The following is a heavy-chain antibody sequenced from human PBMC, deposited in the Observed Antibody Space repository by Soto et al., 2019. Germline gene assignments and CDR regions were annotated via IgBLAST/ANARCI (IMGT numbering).Heavy chain of an antibody. CDR3: GEASGGYRPNDN. V-gene: IGHV3-72*01. D-gene: IGHD6-25*01. CDR1: GFTFSDHY. Sequence: EVQLVESGGGLVQPGGSLRLTCAASGFTFSDHYMDWVRQAPGKGLEWVGRARNKARSYTTEYAASVRGRFTISRDDSKNSLYLQMNSLESEDTAVYYCGEASGGYRPNDNWGQGTLVTVSS. J-gene: IGHJ4*02. CDR2: ARNKARSYTT.